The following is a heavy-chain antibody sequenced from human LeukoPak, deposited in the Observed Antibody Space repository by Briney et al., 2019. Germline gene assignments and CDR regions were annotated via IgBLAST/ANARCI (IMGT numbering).Heavy chain of an antibody. D-gene: IGHD5-18*01. V-gene: IGHV3-21*01. Sequence: GGSLRLSCAASGFTFSSYSMNWVRQGPGKGLEWVSSISSSSTYIYYGDSVKGRFTISRDNAKNSLYLQMNSLRAEDTAVYYCARRATTERGHSYGLDYWGQGTLVTVSS. J-gene: IGHJ4*02. CDR3: ARRATTERGHSYGLDY. CDR2: ISSSSTYI. CDR1: GFTFSSYS.